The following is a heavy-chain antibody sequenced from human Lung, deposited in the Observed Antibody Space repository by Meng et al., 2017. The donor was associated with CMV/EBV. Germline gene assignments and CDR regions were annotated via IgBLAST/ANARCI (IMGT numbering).Heavy chain of an antibody. CDR2: IPHRGSS. V-gene: IGHV4-4*02. J-gene: IGHJ1*01. Sequence: QVRLGESGPALVKPSETLSLTFAVSGDSITNHNWWAWVRQPPGKGLEWIGEIPHRGSSAYNPSLKSRVSMSIAKSKNQFSLKLTSVTAADTAVYHCLRRSGGSVWGQGTLVTVSS. D-gene: IGHD3-10*01. CDR1: GDSITNHNW. CDR3: LRRSGGSV.